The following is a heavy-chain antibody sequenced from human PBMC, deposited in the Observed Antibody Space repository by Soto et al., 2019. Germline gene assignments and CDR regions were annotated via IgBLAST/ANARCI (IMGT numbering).Heavy chain of an antibody. CDR1: GYTFTSFG. V-gene: IGHV1-18*01. Sequence: QVQLMQSGPEVKKPGASVKVSCRTSGYTFTSFGITWVRQAPGQGLEWMGWISTDKGHTNYAQKFQGRVTMTTDTSTSTAYMELRSLRSDDTAVYYCATRSPAFDYWGQGTLVTVST. CDR3: ATRSPAFDY. CDR2: ISTDKGHT. J-gene: IGHJ4*02.